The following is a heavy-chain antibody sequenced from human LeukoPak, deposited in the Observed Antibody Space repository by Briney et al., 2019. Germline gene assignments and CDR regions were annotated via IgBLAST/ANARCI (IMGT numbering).Heavy chain of an antibody. J-gene: IGHJ4*02. V-gene: IGHV3-30-3*01. D-gene: IGHD1-26*01. Sequence: GGSLRLSCAASGFDFSGYAMSWVRQAPGKGLEWVAVISYDGSNKYYADSVKGRFTISRDNSKNTLYLQMNSLRAEDTAVYYCARGPSGSYPKLSPQIDYWGQGTLVTVSS. CDR2: ISYDGSNK. CDR1: GFDFSGYA. CDR3: ARGPSGSYPKLSPQIDY.